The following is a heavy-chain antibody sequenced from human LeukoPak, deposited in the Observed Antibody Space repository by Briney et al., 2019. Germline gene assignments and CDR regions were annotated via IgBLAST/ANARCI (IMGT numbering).Heavy chain of an antibody. CDR3: ATVPITMVRGVIISEYYFDY. CDR1: GYTLTELS. J-gene: IGHJ4*02. D-gene: IGHD3-10*01. CDR2: FDPEDGET. V-gene: IGHV1-24*01. Sequence: VASVKVSCKVSGYTLTELSMHWVRQAPGKGLEWMGGFDPEDGETIYAQKFQGRVTMTEDTSTDTAYMELSSLRSEDTAVYYCATVPITMVRGVIISEYYFDYWGQGTLVTVSS.